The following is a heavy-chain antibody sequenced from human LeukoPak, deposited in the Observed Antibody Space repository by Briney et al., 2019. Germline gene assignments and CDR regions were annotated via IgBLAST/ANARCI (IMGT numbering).Heavy chain of an antibody. CDR3: ARDHYGDYGFDY. CDR1: GFTFSSYT. D-gene: IGHD4-17*01. Sequence: GGSLRLSCAAYGFTFSSYTMNWVRQAQGKGLEWVSSISGTSGYIYYADSVKGRFTISRDNPKNSVYLQMTSLRDEDTAVYYCARDHYGDYGFDYWGQGTLVTVST. J-gene: IGHJ4*02. CDR2: ISGTSGYI. V-gene: IGHV3-21*01.